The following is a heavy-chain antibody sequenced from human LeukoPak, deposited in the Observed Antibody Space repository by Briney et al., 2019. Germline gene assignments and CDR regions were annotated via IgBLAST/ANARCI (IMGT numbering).Heavy chain of an antibody. CDR1: GFTFSSYA. V-gene: IGHV3-30*04. J-gene: IGHJ4*02. Sequence: PGGSLRLSCAASGFTFSSYAMHWVRQAPGKGLEWVAVISYDGSNKYYADSVKGRFTISRDNSKNTLYLQMNSLRAEDTAVYYCAEAGGIAAAARGDYWGQGTLVTVSS. D-gene: IGHD6-13*01. CDR2: ISYDGSNK. CDR3: AEAGGIAAAARGDY.